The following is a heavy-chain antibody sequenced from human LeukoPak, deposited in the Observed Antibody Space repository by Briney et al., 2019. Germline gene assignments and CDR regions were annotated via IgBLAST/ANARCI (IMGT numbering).Heavy chain of an antibody. V-gene: IGHV4-59*11. Sequence: SETLSLTCIVSGASISSHYWSWIRQPPGKRLEWIGYVHHDGTTNQNPSLQSRVAISIDTSRNQTALKLYSMTAADTAMYYCARGSTRADDYWGQGILVTVS. CDR3: ARGSTRADDY. CDR1: GASISSHY. CDR2: VHHDGTT. J-gene: IGHJ4*02. D-gene: IGHD2/OR15-2a*01.